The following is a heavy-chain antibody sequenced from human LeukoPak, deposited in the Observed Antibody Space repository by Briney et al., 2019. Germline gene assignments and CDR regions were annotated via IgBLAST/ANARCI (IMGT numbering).Heavy chain of an antibody. CDR1: GGTFNTHI. CDR2: ITPIIGTT. D-gene: IGHD1-26*01. J-gene: IGHJ5*02. CDR3: TRVTLRGSKYNWFDP. V-gene: IGHV1-69*08. Sequence: SVKVSCRSSGGTFNTHIFNWVRQAPGQGLEWMGRITPIIGTTKYAQRFQARVTITADRSTSTAYLELSGLTYDDTAVYYCTRVTLRGSKYNWFDPWGRGTPVSVSS.